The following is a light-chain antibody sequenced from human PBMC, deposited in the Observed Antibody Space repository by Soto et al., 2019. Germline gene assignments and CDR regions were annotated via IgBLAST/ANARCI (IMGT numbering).Light chain of an antibody. Sequence: DIVFPLSPPTVSFSPGERSTLSCRLSQHVRGRYLAWYQQKPGQAPRLLIYATSTRATGVPDRFSGSGSGTDFTLTISRVEPEDFAIYYCQQYGSSPGTFGQGTKVDIK. V-gene: IGKV3-20*01. CDR1: QHVRGRY. CDR3: QQYGSSPGT. J-gene: IGKJ1*01. CDR2: ATS.